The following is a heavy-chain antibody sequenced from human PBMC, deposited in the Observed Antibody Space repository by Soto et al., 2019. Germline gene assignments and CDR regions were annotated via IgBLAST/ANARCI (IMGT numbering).Heavy chain of an antibody. CDR3: ARDGAYDILTGYYVRGAFDI. D-gene: IGHD3-9*01. CDR2: ISSSGSTI. Sequence: PGGSLRLSCAASGFTFSDYYMSWIRQAPGKGLEWVSYISSSGSTIYYAVSVKGRFTISRDNAKNSLYLQMNSLRAEDTAVYYCARDGAYDILTGYYVRGAFDIWGQGTMVTVSS. V-gene: IGHV3-11*01. CDR1: GFTFSDYY. J-gene: IGHJ3*02.